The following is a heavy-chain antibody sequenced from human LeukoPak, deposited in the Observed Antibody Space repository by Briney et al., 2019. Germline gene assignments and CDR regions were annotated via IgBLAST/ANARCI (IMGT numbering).Heavy chain of an antibody. CDR3: ARDLWAYSGYYFDY. D-gene: IGHD5-12*01. CDR2: IIPIFGTA. CDR1: GGTFSSYA. J-gene: IGHJ4*02. Sequence: ASVKVSCKASGGTFSSYAISWVRQAPGQGLEWMGGIIPIFGTANYAQKFQGRVTITTDESTSTAYMELSSLRSEDTAVYYCARDLWAYSGYYFDYWGQGTLVTVSS. V-gene: IGHV1-69*05.